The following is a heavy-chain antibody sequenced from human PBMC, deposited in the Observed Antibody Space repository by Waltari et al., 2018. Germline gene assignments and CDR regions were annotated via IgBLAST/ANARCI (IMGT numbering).Heavy chain of an antibody. CDR3: ARERTPSTYYYDSSGYYYANYFDY. CDR1: GYTFTSYG. D-gene: IGHD3-22*01. J-gene: IGHJ4*02. CDR2: ISAYNGNT. V-gene: IGHV1-18*01. Sequence: VQLVQSGAEVKKPGASVKVSCKASGYTFTSYGISWVRQAPGQGLEWMGWISAYNGNTNYAQKLQGRVTMTTDTSTSTAYMELRSLRSDDTAVYYCARERTPSTYYYDSSGYYYANYFDYWGQGTLVTVSS.